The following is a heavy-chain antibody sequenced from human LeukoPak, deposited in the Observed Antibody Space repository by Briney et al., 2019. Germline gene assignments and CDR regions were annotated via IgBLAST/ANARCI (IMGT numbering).Heavy chain of an antibody. CDR1: GFTFSSYS. CDR3: ASDVEMATIGVY. CDR2: ISSSSSYI. Sequence: PGGSLRLSCAASGFTFSSYSMDWVRQAPGKGLEWVSSISSSSSYIYYADSVKGRFTISRDNAKNSLYLQMNSLRAEDTAVYYCASDVEMATIGVYWGQGTLVTVSS. J-gene: IGHJ4*02. D-gene: IGHD5-24*01. V-gene: IGHV3-21*01.